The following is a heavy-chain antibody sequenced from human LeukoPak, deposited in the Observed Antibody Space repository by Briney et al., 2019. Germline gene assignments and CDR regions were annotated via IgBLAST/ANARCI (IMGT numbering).Heavy chain of an antibody. J-gene: IGHJ3*02. Sequence: PGGSLRLSCAASGFTFSSYGMSWVRQAPGKGLEWVSTISGSVDNTYYADSVKGRFTISRDNSKNTLYLQMNSLRAEDTAVYYCAREEYSSNRDQDAFDIWGQGTMVTVSS. CDR2: ISGSVDNT. V-gene: IGHV3-23*01. CDR3: AREEYSSNRDQDAFDI. CDR1: GFTFSSYG. D-gene: IGHD6-13*01.